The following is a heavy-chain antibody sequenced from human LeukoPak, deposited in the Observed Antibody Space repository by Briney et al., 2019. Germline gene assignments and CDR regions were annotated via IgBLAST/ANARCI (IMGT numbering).Heavy chain of an antibody. CDR2: INHSGST. CDR3: ARETCSGGSCYADY. Sequence: SETLSLTCAVYGGSFSGYYWSWIRQPPGKGLEWIGEINHSGSTNYNPSLKSRVTISVDTSKNQFSLKLSFVTAADTAVYYCARETCSGGSCYADYWGQGTLVTVSS. D-gene: IGHD2-15*01. CDR1: GGSFSGYY. J-gene: IGHJ4*02. V-gene: IGHV4-34*01.